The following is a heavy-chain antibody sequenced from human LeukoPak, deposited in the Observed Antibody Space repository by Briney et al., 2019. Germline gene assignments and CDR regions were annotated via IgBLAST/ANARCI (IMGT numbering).Heavy chain of an antibody. D-gene: IGHD4-17*01. CDR1: GGSISSGSYY. Sequence: SETLSLTCTVSGGSISSGSYYWSWIRQPAGKGLEWIGRIYTSGSTNYNPSLKSRVTISVDTSKNQFSLKLSSVTAADTAVYYCERHIYGDYFDYWGQGTLVTVSS. V-gene: IGHV4-61*02. CDR3: ERHIYGDYFDY. J-gene: IGHJ4*02. CDR2: IYTSGST.